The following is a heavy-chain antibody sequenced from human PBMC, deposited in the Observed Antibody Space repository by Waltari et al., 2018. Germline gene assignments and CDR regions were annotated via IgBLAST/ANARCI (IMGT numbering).Heavy chain of an antibody. J-gene: IGHJ4*02. V-gene: IGHV4-30-2*01. CDR1: NVSITTGASS. Sequence: QLQLQESGSGLVKPSQTLSLTCTVSNVSITTGASSWTWIRQPPGKGLDWIGYIYQSGTTNYNPSLRSRVSISMDTSKNQFSLNLDSVTAADTAVYYCARGLYFDGHGSSFYFDFWGQGVLVTVSS. CDR3: ARGLYFDGHGSSFYFDF. CDR2: IYQSGTT. D-gene: IGHD3-22*01.